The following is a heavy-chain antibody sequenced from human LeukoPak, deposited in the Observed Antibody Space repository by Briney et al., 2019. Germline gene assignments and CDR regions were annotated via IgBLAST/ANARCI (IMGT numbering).Heavy chain of an antibody. CDR3: AKDAPIAAL. J-gene: IGHJ4*02. CDR1: GFTFSDYY. CDR2: ITNSGSGK. Sequence: GGSLRLSCAASGFTFSDYYINWIRQAPGKGLEWVSYITNSGSGKYYADSVKGRFTISRDNSKNTLYLQMNSLRAEDTAVYYCAKDAPIAALWGQGTLVTVSS. D-gene: IGHD6-13*01. V-gene: IGHV3-11*04.